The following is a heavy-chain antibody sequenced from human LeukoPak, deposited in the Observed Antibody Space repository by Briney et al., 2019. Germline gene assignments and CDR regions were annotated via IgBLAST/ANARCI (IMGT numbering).Heavy chain of an antibody. Sequence: PSETLSLTCTVSGGSMSSSNYHWGWIRHLPGKGLEWIGSIFRSGSTYYNPSLKSRVTISVDTSKNQFSLKLTPVTAADTAVYYCARIGGYCNDDRCSSGGDYWGQGTRVTVSS. CDR3: ARIGGYCNDDRCSSGGDY. J-gene: IGHJ4*02. CDR2: IFRSGST. V-gene: IGHV4-39*07. CDR1: GGSMSSSNYH. D-gene: IGHD2-15*01.